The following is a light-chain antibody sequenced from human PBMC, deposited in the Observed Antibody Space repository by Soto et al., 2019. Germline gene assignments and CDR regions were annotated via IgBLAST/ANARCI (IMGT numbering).Light chain of an antibody. V-gene: IGLV2-23*01. Sequence: QSALTQPASVSGSPGQSITISCTGTSSDVGSYNLVSWYQQHPGKAPKLMIYEGSERPSGVSNRFSGSKSGNTASLTISGLQAEDEADYYCCPKAGSDTYVFGIGTKLTVL. CDR2: EGS. CDR1: SSDVGSYNL. CDR3: CPKAGSDTYV. J-gene: IGLJ1*01.